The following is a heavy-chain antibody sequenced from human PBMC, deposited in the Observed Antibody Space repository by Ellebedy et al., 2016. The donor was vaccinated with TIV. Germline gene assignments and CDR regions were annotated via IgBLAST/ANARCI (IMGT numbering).Heavy chain of an antibody. J-gene: IGHJ4*02. CDR3: AKGGMKAGTTTNYFDY. CDR1: GFTFARCA. CDR2: ISDDSSFT. Sequence: GESLKISXAASGFTFARCAFSWVRQAPGKGLEWVSIISDDSSFTYYADSVKGRFTIFRDNSRNTVYLQMDSLRAEDTAEYYCAKGGMKAGTTTNYFDYWGQGTLVTVSS. V-gene: IGHV3-23*01. D-gene: IGHD1-1*01.